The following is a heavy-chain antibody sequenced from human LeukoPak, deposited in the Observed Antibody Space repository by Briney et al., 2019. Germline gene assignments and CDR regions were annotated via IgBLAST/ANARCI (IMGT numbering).Heavy chain of an antibody. CDR1: GGSISNYY. J-gene: IGHJ4*02. V-gene: IGHV4-59*08. CDR2: VSYSGSS. Sequence: AETLSLTCTVSGGSISNYYWSWIRQPPGKRLEWIGYVSYSGSSSSNPSLESGVTISVDMSKNQFSLRLSSVTASDTAVYYCARLQGRGDNYLDYWGQGTLVADSS. D-gene: IGHD7-27*01. CDR3: ARLQGRGDNYLDY.